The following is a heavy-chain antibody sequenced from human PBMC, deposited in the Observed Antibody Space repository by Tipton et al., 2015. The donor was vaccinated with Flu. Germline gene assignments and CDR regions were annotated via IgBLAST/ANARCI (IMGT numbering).Heavy chain of an antibody. V-gene: IGHV1-18*01. CDR2: INAYNGNA. CDR1: GYTFTNFG. Sequence: QLVQSGAEVKKPGTSVKVSCRASGYTFTNFGISWVRQAPGQGLEWMGWINAYNGNADYGQKVKGRVTMTTDTSTSTAYMELRSLRFDDTAVYCCARRMGDSSGSLWDSWGQGTPVTVSS. J-gene: IGHJ4*02. D-gene: IGHD3-22*01. CDR3: ARRMGDSSGSLWDS.